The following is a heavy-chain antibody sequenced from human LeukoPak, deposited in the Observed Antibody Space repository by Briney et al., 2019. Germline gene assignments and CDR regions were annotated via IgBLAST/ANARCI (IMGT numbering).Heavy chain of an antibody. Sequence: GGSLRLSCAASGFTFSRYSMNWVRQAPGKGLEWVSSISSSSSYIYYADSVKGRFTISRDNAKNSLYLQMNSLRAEDTAVYYCARSTVVTPSVDYWGQGTLVTVSS. CDR1: GFTFSRYS. CDR3: ARSTVVTPSVDY. D-gene: IGHD4-23*01. J-gene: IGHJ4*02. CDR2: ISSSSSYI. V-gene: IGHV3-21*01.